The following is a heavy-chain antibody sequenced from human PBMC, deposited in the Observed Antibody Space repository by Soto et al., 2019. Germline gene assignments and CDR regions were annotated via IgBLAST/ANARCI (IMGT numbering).Heavy chain of an antibody. CDR3: AKAVGFLGYDSSGY. CDR1: GFTFSSYA. CDR2: ISGSGGST. Sequence: PGGSLRLSCAASGFTFSSYAMSWVRQAPGKGLEWVSAISGSGGSTYYADSVRGRFTISRDNSKNTLYLQMNSLRAEDTAVYYCAKAVGFLGYDSSGYWGQGTLVTVSS. J-gene: IGHJ4*02. D-gene: IGHD3-22*01. V-gene: IGHV3-23*01.